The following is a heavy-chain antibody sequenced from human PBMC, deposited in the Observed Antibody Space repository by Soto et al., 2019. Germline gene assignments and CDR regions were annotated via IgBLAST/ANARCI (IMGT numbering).Heavy chain of an antibody. V-gene: IGHV4-31*03. J-gene: IGHJ4*02. CDR3: ASGGYYLRGGVDY. D-gene: IGHD3-22*01. CDR2: IYYSGST. CDR1: GGSISSGGYY. Sequence: QVQLQESGPGLVKPSQTLSLTCTVSGGSISSGGYYWSWIRQHPGKGLEWIGYIYYSGSTYYNPSLKSRVTTSVDTSKNQFSLKLSSVTAADTAVYYCASGGYYLRGGVDYWGQGTLVTVSS.